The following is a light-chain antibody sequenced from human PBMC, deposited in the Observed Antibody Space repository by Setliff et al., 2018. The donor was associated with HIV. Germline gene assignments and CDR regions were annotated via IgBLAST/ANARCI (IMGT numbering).Light chain of an antibody. CDR3: GSCTSTSPCA. V-gene: IGLV2-23*02. J-gene: IGLJ1*01. CDR1: SSDVGSYNL. Sequence: QSALAQPASVSGSPGQSITISCTGTSSDVGSYNLVSWYQQHPGKAPKLMIYEISNRPSGVSSRFSGSKSGNTASLTISDLQAEDEADYYCGSCTSTSPCAFGTGTKVTVL. CDR2: EIS.